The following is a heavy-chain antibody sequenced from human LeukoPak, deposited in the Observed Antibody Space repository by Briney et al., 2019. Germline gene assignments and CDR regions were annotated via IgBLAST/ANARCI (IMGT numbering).Heavy chain of an antibody. CDR1: GDVSISSSY. V-gene: IGHV4-59*01. J-gene: IGHJ6*03. CDR3: ARGTSMDV. Sequence: SETLSLTCSVSGDVSISSSYWSWIRQPPGKGLEWIGYMYYSGSTHYNPSLKSRLTISVDTSKNKFSLKLSSVTAADTAVYYCARGTSMDVWGKGTTVTVSS. D-gene: IGHD1-7*01. CDR2: MYYSGST.